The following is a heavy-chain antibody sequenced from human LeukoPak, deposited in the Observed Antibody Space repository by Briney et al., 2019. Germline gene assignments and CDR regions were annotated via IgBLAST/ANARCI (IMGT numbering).Heavy chain of an antibody. J-gene: IGHJ4*02. CDR1: GFTFSSYA. CDR3: AKDRSLSYYDSSGPIDY. CDR2: ISGSGGST. V-gene: IGHV3-23*01. Sequence: GGSLRLSCAASGFTFSSYAMSWVRQAPGKGLEWVSAISGSGGSTYYADSVKGRFTISRGNSKNTLYLQMNSLRAEDTAVYYCAKDRSLSYYDSSGPIDYWGQGTLVTVSS. D-gene: IGHD3-22*01.